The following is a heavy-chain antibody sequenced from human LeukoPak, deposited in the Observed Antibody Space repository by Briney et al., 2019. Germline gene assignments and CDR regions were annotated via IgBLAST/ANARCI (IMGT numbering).Heavy chain of an antibody. J-gene: IGHJ4*02. D-gene: IGHD3-9*01. CDR2: INHSGST. V-gene: IGHV4-34*01. Sequence: PSETLSLTCAVYGGSFSCYYWSWIRQPPGKGLEWIGEINHSGSTNYNPSLKSRVTISVDTSKNQFSLKLSSVTAADTAVYYCARVYDILTGPDYWGQGTLVTVSS. CDR1: GGSFSCYY. CDR3: ARVYDILTGPDY.